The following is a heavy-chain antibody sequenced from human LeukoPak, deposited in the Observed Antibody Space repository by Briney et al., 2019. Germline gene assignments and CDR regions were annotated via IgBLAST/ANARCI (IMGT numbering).Heavy chain of an antibody. Sequence: GGSLRLSCAVSTFTVASNYMSWVRQTPGKGLVWVSDIYQGGSTYYSDSAKGRFTISRDISKNTLHLQMNNLRVDDTAVYYCARVRDVYNHVLENWGQGTLVTVS. V-gene: IGHV3-53*01. CDR2: IYQGGST. CDR1: TFTVASNY. D-gene: IGHD5-24*01. CDR3: ARVRDVYNHVLEN. J-gene: IGHJ4*02.